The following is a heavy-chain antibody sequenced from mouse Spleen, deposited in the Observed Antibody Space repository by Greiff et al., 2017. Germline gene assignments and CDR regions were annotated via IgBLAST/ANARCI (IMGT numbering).Heavy chain of an antibody. V-gene: IGHV5-9*04. CDR2: ISSGGGNT. Sequence: EVKVVESGGGLVKLGGSLKLSCAASGFTFSSYAMSWVRQTPEKRLEWVATISSGGGNTYYPDSVKGRFTISRDNAKNTLYLQMSSLKSEDTAMYYCAKIYGNYYFDYWGQGTTLTVSS. D-gene: IGHD2-1*01. J-gene: IGHJ2*01. CDR3: AKIYGNYYFDY. CDR1: GFTFSSYA.